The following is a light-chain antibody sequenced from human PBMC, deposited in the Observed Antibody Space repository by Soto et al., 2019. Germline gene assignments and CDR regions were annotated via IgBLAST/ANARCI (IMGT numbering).Light chain of an antibody. Sequence: DIQMTQSPSSVSASVGDRVTITCRASQAIDSWLAWYQQKPGEAPKLLIFTGSLLHSGVPPRFSGSGSGTDFTLTISSLQPEDFATYYCQQYYSYPQTFGQGTKVDIK. CDR1: QAIDSW. CDR3: QQYYSYPQT. V-gene: IGKV1-12*01. CDR2: TGS. J-gene: IGKJ1*01.